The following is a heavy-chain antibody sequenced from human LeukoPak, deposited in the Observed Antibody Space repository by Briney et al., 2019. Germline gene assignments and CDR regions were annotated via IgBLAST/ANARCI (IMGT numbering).Heavy chain of an antibody. CDR3: AKDRAGTSGTRRGIDY. J-gene: IGHJ4*02. CDR1: RFTLSSYA. Sequence: GGSLRLSCAASRFTLSSYAMSWVRQAPGKGLEWVSAISGSGGTTYYAESVKGRFTISRDSSKNTLYLRMNSLRAEDTAVYYCAKDRAGTSGTRRGIDYWGQGTLVTVSS. CDR2: ISGSGGTT. D-gene: IGHD3-10*01. V-gene: IGHV3-23*01.